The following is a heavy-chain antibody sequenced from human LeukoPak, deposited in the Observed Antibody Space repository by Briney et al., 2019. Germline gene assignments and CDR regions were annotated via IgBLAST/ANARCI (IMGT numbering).Heavy chain of an antibody. V-gene: IGHV3-7*01. CDR2: INQDGSEK. CDR3: ARESTAGYNSSWYGFRN. J-gene: IGHJ1*01. Sequence: GGSLRLSCAASGFTFSGYWMRWVRQAPGKGLEWVANINQDGSEKYYVDSVKGRFTISRDNAKNSLFLQMGSLRVEDTAVYYCARESTAGYNSSWYGFRNWGQGTLVSVSS. D-gene: IGHD6-13*01. CDR1: GFTFSGYW.